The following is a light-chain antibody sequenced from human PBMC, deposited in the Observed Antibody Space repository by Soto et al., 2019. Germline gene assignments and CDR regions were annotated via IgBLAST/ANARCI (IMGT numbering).Light chain of an antibody. J-gene: IGLJ2*01. V-gene: IGLV2-23*02. CDR3: CSYAGYNTLI. CDR2: DVT. Sequence: QSALTQPASVSGSPGQSITISCTGTNSDVGAFNLVSWYQQHPGKAPELLICDVTQRPSGVSKRFSGSKSGNTASLTIFGLQAEDEADYYCCSYAGYNTLIFGGGTKVTVL. CDR1: NSDVGAFNL.